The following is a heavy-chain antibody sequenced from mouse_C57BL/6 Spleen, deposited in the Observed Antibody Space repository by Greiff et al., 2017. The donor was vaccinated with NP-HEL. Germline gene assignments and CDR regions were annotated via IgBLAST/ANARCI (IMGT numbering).Heavy chain of an antibody. Sequence: EVQLQQSGPELVKPGASVKIPCKASGYTFTDYNMDWVKQSHGKSLEWIGDINPNNGGTIYNQKFKGKATLTVDKSSSTAYMELRSLTSEDTAVYYCARSPIYYYGSPGGYFDVWGTGTTVTVSS. J-gene: IGHJ1*03. CDR3: ARSPIYYYGSPGGYFDV. CDR2: INPNNGGT. CDR1: GYTFTDYN. V-gene: IGHV1-18*01. D-gene: IGHD1-1*01.